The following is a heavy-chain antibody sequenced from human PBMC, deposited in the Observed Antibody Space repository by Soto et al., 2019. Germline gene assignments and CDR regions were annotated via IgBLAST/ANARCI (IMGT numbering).Heavy chain of an antibody. J-gene: IGHJ4*02. D-gene: IGHD3-10*01. Sequence: GGSLRLSCAASGFTFSNAWMNWVRQAPGKGLEWVGRIKSKTDGGTTDYAAPVKGRFTISRDDSKNTLYLQMNSLKTEDTAVYYCTTTRRDVQDYYGSGSYYSIPTNEYWGQGTLVTVSS. CDR2: IKSKTDGGTT. V-gene: IGHV3-15*07. CDR1: GFTFSNAW. CDR3: TTTRRDVQDYYGSGSYYSIPTNEY.